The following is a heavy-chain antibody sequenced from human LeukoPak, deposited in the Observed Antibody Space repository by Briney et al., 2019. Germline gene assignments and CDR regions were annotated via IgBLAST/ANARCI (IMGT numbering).Heavy chain of an antibody. CDR1: GYTFTGYY. V-gene: IGHV1-2*06. CDR3: ARVENRRDAFDI. CDR2: INPNSGGT. J-gene: IGHJ3*02. D-gene: IGHD1-14*01. Sequence: ASVKVSCKASGYTFTGYYMHWVRQAPGQGLEWMGRINPNSGGTNYAQKFQGRVTMTRDTSISTAYMELSRLRSDDTAVYYCARVENRRDAFDIWGQGTMVTVSS.